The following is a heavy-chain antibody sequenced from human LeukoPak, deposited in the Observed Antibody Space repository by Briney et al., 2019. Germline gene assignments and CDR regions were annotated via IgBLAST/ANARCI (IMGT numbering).Heavy chain of an antibody. CDR1: GGSISSSNW. CDR2: IYHSGST. D-gene: IGHD3-16*01. CDR3: ATLWGSSNWFDP. Sequence: PSGTLSLTCAVSGGSISSSNWWSWVLQPPGKGLEWIVEIYHSGSTNYNPSLKSRVTISVDKSKNQFSLKLSSVTAADTAVYYCATLWGSSNWFDPWGQGTLVTVSS. J-gene: IGHJ5*02. V-gene: IGHV4-4*02.